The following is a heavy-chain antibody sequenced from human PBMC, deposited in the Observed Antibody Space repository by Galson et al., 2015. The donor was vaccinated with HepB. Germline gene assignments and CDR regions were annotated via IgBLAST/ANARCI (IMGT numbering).Heavy chain of an antibody. CDR3: AKDTNGYSVDY. J-gene: IGHJ4*02. CDR2: ISATGTTI. Sequence: SLRLSCAASGFTFSSYNMNWVRQAPGKRLEWISYISATGTTIFYADSVKGRFTISRDNSKNSLYLQMNNLRSDDTAIYYCAKDTNGYSVDYWGQGILVTVSS. CDR1: GFTFSSYN. V-gene: IGHV3-48*01. D-gene: IGHD3-22*01.